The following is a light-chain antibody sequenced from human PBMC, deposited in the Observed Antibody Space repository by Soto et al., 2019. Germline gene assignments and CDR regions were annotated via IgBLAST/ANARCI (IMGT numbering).Light chain of an antibody. V-gene: IGKV3-20*01. CDR1: ESVSDNY. CDR3: QQYGSSPLT. CDR2: GAS. Sequence: EIILTQSLGTLSLSPGERATLSCRASESVSDNYLAWYQQRSGQAPRLVIYGASSRASAVPDRFSGSGSGADFTLTISRLEPEDFAVYYCQQYGSSPLTFGGGTKVDIK. J-gene: IGKJ4*01.